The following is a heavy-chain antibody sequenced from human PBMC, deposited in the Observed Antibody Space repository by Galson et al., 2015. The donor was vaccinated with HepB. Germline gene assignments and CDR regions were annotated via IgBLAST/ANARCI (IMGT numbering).Heavy chain of an antibody. CDR1: GGSISSYY. CDR3: ARASMMPPAPFDP. Sequence: SETLSLTCTVSGGSISSYYWSWIRQPPGKGLEWIGYIYYSGSTNYNPSLKSRVTISVDTSKNQFSLKLSSVTAADTAVYYCARASMMPPAPFDPWGQGTLVTVSS. J-gene: IGHJ5*02. D-gene: IGHD2/OR15-2a*01. CDR2: IYYSGST. V-gene: IGHV4-59*01.